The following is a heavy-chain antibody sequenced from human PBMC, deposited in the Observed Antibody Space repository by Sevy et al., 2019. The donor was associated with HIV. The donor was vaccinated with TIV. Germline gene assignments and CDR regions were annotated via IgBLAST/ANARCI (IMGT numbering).Heavy chain of an antibody. J-gene: IGHJ4*02. CDR1: GGSITSLY. D-gene: IGHD1-26*01. CDR3: AGENAWGRGYS. V-gene: IGHV4-59*08. Sequence: SETLSLTCTVSGGSITSLYWNWIRQPPGTGLEWIANIYYNGHINYNPSLKSRVTLSLDTSKTQFSLRLSSVTAADTAMYYCAGENAWGRGYSWGQGTLVTVS. CDR2: IYYNGHI.